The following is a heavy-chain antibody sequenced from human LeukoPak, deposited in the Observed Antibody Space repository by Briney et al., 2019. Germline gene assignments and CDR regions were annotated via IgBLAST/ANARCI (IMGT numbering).Heavy chain of an antibody. D-gene: IGHD4-23*01. Sequence: PSETLSLTCTLSGGSVSSYYWSWIRQPPGKGLEWIGYVYHSGSTNYNPALKSRVTISLDTSENQFSLKLSSVTAADTAVYYCAREANSPTARYWYFDLWGRGTLVTVSS. V-gene: IGHV4-59*02. CDR2: VYHSGST. J-gene: IGHJ2*01. CDR1: GGSVSSYY. CDR3: AREANSPTARYWYFDL.